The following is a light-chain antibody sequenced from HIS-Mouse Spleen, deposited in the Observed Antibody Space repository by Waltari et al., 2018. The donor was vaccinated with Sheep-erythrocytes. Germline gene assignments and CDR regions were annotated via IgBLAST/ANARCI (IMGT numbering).Light chain of an antibody. Sequence: EIQMTQSPSSLSATLGDRVTIHCRASQSISSYLNWYQQKPGKAPKLLIYAASSLQSGVPSRFSGSGSGTDFTLTISSLQPEDFATYYCQQSYSTPYTFGQGTKLEIK. J-gene: IGKJ2*01. CDR2: AAS. V-gene: IGKV1-39*01. CDR1: QSISSY. CDR3: QQSYSTPYT.